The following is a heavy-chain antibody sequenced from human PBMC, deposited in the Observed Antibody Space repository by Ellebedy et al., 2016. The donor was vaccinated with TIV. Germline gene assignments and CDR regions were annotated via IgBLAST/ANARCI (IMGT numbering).Heavy chain of an antibody. CDR3: AKRGIAVAGTPPGN. CDR2: ISGSGGST. J-gene: IGHJ4*02. CDR1: GFTFSSYA. Sequence: GGSLRLSXAASGFTFSSYAMSWVRQAPGKGLEWASAISGSGGSTYYADSVKGRFTISRDNSKNTLYLQMNSLRAEDTAVYYCAKRGIAVAGTPPGNWGQGTLVTVSS. D-gene: IGHD6-19*01. V-gene: IGHV3-23*01.